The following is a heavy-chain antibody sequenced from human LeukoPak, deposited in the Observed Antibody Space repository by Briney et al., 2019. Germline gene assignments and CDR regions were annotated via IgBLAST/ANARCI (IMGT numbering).Heavy chain of an antibody. Sequence: PGGSLRLSCAASGFTFSNAWMTWVRQAPGKGLEWVGRIKSKAYGGTTDYAAPVKGRFTISRDDSKDTVYLQMDSLKSEDTAVYYCSTVGGHYGVWIGYYYGYWGQGTRVTVSS. J-gene: IGHJ4*02. V-gene: IGHV3-15*01. CDR3: STVGGHYGVWIGYYYGY. D-gene: IGHD3-3*01. CDR1: GFTFSNAW. CDR2: IKSKAYGGTT.